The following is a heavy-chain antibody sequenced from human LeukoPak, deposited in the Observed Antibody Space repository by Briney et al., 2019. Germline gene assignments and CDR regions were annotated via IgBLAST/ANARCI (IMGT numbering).Heavy chain of an antibody. Sequence: PSETLSLSCAVSGGSFSGYYRSWIRQPPGKGLEWIGEINHSGSTNYNPSLKSRVTKSVDTSKNQCSLKLSSVTAGDSAVDYGARLMYDIGPWGQGTLVTVSS. J-gene: IGHJ5*02. V-gene: IGHV4-34*01. CDR3: ARLMYDIGP. D-gene: IGHD3-9*01. CDR1: GGSFSGYY. CDR2: INHSGST.